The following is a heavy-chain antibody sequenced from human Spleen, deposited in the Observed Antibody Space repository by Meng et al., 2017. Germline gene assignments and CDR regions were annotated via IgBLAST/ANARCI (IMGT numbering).Heavy chain of an antibody. CDR3: ASRDISGSYSLDHYFTMDV. Sequence: VQRVESGGEVKKPGASVKAPCEASGGTFSSYAISWVRQAPGQGLEWMGGIIPIFGTTNYAQKFQGRVTITADESMSTAYMELSSLRSEDTAVYYCASRDISGSYSLDHYFTMDVWGQGTTVTVSS. V-gene: IGHV1-69*12. CDR2: IIPIFGTT. J-gene: IGHJ6*02. D-gene: IGHD1-26*01. CDR1: GGTFSSYA.